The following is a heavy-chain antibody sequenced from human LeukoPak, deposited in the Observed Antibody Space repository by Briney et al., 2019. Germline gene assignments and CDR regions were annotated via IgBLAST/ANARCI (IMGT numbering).Heavy chain of an antibody. D-gene: IGHD5-18*01. CDR3: AVSRGYSYGPPFDY. Sequence: ASVKVSCKASGYTFTSYDINWVRQATGQGLEWMGWMNPNSGNTGYAQKFQGRVTMTRNTSISTAYMELSSLRSEDTAVYYCAVSRGYSYGPPFDYWGQGTLVTVSS. V-gene: IGHV1-8*01. J-gene: IGHJ4*02. CDR2: MNPNSGNT. CDR1: GYTFTSYD.